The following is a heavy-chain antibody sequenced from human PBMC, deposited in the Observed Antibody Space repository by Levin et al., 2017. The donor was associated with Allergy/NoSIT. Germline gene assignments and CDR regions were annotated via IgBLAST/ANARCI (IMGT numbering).Heavy chain of an antibody. CDR2: IYYSGST. J-gene: IGHJ5*02. V-gene: IGHV4-39*01. CDR3: ARHGDALVRGVKRNWFDP. D-gene: IGHD3-10*01. Sequence: SETLSLTCTVSGGSIISNTFYWGWIRQPPGKGLEWIGSIYYSGSTYYNPSLKSRVTISVDTSKNQFSLRLNSVTATDTAVYYCARHGDALVRGVKRNWFDPWGQGTLVTVSP. CDR1: GGSIISNTFY.